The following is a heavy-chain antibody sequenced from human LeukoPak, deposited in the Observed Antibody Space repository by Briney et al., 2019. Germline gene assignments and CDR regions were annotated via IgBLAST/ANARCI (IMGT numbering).Heavy chain of an antibody. CDR2: IYYSGST. J-gene: IGHJ4*02. Sequence: SQTLSLTCTVSGGSISSGGYYWSWIRQHPGKGLEWIGYIYYSGSTYYNPSLKSRVTISVDTSKNQFSLKLSSVTAADTAVYYCAREPLYCSSTSCYTWGFDYWGQGTLATVSS. D-gene: IGHD2-2*02. CDR3: AREPLYCSSTSCYTWGFDY. V-gene: IGHV4-31*03. CDR1: GGSISSGGYY.